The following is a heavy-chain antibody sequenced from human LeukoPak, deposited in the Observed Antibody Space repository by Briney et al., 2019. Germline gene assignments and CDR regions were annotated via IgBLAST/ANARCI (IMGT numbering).Heavy chain of an antibody. V-gene: IGHV3-66*01. CDR1: GFTLTYSY. CDR3: SRAQRAAGIYYYYMDD. J-gene: IGHJ6*03. D-gene: IGHD6-13*01. CDR2: IYSDGNT. Sequence: PGGSLRLSCAPSGFTLTYSYISSVRQAAGTQLECFSLIYSDGNTYYSDSVKARFTISRDSSKNTLSLHMYSLRIDHTAMYACSRAQRAAGIYYYYMDDWGIGTTVTISS.